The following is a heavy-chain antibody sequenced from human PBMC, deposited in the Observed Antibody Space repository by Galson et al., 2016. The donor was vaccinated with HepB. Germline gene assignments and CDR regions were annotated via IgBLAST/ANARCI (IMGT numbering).Heavy chain of an antibody. CDR3: TRETSSVETAMVKSYYYGMDV. D-gene: IGHD5-18*01. Sequence: SVKVSCKASGYTFTSYFMHWVRQAPGQGLEWMGIINPSGGSTSYAQKFQGRVTMARDTSTSTVYMDLSSLRSDDTAVYYCTRETSSVETAMVKSYYYGMDVGGQGTTVTVSS. CDR2: INPSGGST. CDR1: GYTFTSYF. V-gene: IGHV1-46*01. J-gene: IGHJ6*02.